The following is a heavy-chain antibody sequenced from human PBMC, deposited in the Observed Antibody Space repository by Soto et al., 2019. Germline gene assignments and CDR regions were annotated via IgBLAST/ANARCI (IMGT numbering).Heavy chain of an antibody. CDR2: ISAYNGNT. CDR3: ARVKGSGYHNWFDP. J-gene: IGHJ5*02. CDR1: GYPFTSYG. D-gene: IGHD3-22*01. V-gene: IGHV1-18*01. Sequence: ASVKVSCKSSGYPFTSYGISWVRQAPGQGLEWMGWISAYNGNTNYAQKLQGRVTMTTDTSTSTAYMELRGLRSDDTAVYYCARVKGSGYHNWFDPWGQGTLVTVS.